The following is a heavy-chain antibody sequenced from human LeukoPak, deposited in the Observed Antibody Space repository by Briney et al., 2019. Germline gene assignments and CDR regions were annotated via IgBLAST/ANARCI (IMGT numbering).Heavy chain of an antibody. Sequence: PGRSLRLSCAASGFTFSSYGMHWVRQAPGKGLEWVAVISYDGSNKYYADSVKGRFTISRDNSKNTLYLQMNSLRAEDTAVYYCAKNGRSGYEYYYGMDVWGQGTTVTVSS. CDR2: ISYDGSNK. CDR1: GFTFSSYG. D-gene: IGHD5-12*01. V-gene: IGHV3-30*18. CDR3: AKNGRSGYEYYYGMDV. J-gene: IGHJ6*02.